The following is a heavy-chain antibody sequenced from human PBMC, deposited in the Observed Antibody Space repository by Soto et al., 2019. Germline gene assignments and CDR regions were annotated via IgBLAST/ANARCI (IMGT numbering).Heavy chain of an antibody. CDR3: ARDRVMPTFGGASEEWGIDS. CDR1: GDSITSGVHY. D-gene: IGHD3-16*01. V-gene: IGHV4-31*03. J-gene: IGHJ4*02. CDR2: IFYSGPT. Sequence: QVQLQESGPGLVKPSQTLSLTCTVSGDSITSGVHYWSWIRQLPGKGLEWIGYIFYSGPTYYNPSIKSRVTISVVTSKYQLSLKLNSLTAADTAVYYCARDRVMPTFGGASEEWGIDSWGQGTLVTVSS.